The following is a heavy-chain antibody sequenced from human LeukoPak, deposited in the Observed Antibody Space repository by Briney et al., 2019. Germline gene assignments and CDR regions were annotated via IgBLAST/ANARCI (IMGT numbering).Heavy chain of an antibody. CDR3: ARDRFVAARQRGNWFDP. D-gene: IGHD6-6*01. CDR2: ISAYNGNT. Sequence: ASVTVSCKASGYTFTSYGISWVRQAPGQGLEWMGWISAYNGNTNYAQKLQGRVTMTTDTSTSTAYMELRSLRSDDTAVYYCARDRFVAARQRGNWFDPWGQGTLVTVSS. J-gene: IGHJ5*02. V-gene: IGHV1-18*01. CDR1: GYTFTSYG.